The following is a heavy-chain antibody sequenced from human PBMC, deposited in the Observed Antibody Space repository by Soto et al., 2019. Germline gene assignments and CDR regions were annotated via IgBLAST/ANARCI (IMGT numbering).Heavy chain of an antibody. CDR1: GGTFSSYA. J-gene: IGHJ6*02. CDR2: IIPIFGTA. V-gene: IGHV1-69*13. Sequence: GASVKVSCKASGGTFSSYAISWVRQAPGQGLEWMGGIIPIFGTANYAQKFQGRVTITADESTSTAYMELSSLRSEDTAVYYCARIPRKVVPAAYSYYGMDVWGQGTTVTVSS. D-gene: IGHD2-2*01. CDR3: ARIPRKVVPAAYSYYGMDV.